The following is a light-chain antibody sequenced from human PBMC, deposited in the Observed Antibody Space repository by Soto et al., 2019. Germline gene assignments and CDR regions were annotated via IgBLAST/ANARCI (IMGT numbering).Light chain of an antibody. J-gene: IGLJ1*01. V-gene: IGLV2-8*01. CDR3: SSYAGSVYV. Sequence: QSALTQPPSASGSPGQSVTISCTGTSSDVGAYNYVSWYQQHPGKAPKLMIYEVSKRPSGVPDRFSGSKSGNTASLTVSGLQAEDEADYYCSSYAGSVYVFGTGTKLTVL. CDR1: SSDVGAYNY. CDR2: EVS.